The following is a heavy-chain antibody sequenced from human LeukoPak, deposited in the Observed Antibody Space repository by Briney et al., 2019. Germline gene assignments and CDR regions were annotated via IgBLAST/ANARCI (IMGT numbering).Heavy chain of an antibody. CDR1: GFTFSSYA. J-gene: IGHJ4*02. Sequence: GGSLRLSCAASGFTFSSYAMSWVRQAPGKGLEWVSAISGSGGSTYYADSVKGRFTISRDNSKNTLYLQMNSLRAEDTAVCYCAAVEVVAASFSNYWGQGTLVTVSS. CDR3: AAVEVVAASFSNY. D-gene: IGHD2-15*01. CDR2: ISGSGGST. V-gene: IGHV3-23*01.